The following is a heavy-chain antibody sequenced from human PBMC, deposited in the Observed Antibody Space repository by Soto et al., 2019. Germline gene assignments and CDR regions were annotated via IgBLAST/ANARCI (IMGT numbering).Heavy chain of an antibody. J-gene: IGHJ3*02. Sequence: YLILSCEASGFICSSYDMSWVRQAPGKGLEWVSTILVGGSTHYEDSVKGRFTISRDRSKNTVYLEMNSLTAGDTAVYYCAKATATGGGAFEICGQGTMVTVSS. CDR1: GFICSSYD. CDR3: AKATATGGGAFEI. CDR2: ILVGGST. V-gene: IGHV3-23*01. D-gene: IGHD2-8*02.